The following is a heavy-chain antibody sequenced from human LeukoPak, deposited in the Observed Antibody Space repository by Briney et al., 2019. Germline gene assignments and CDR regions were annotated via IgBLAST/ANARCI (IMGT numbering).Heavy chain of an antibody. V-gene: IGHV1-69*05. CDR1: GGSFSSYA. CDR2: LISMFGGG. CDR3: AKYSFQYDATSGPSRGAFDL. Sequence: SVKVSCKASGGSFSSYASSWVRQAPGQGLEWMGGLISMFGGGTYAQEFQGRVTITTDESTNTAYMELSNLRSEDTAVYYWAKYSFQYDATSGPSRGAFDLWGQGTLVTVSS. J-gene: IGHJ3*01. D-gene: IGHD4/OR15-4a*01.